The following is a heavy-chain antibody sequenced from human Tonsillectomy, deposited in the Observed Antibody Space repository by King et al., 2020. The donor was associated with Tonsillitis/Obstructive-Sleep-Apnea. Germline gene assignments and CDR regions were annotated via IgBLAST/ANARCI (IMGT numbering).Heavy chain of an antibody. Sequence: QLVQSGAEVKKPGASVKVSCKASGYTFSSNAMHWVRQAPGQRLEWMGWINVGNGKTEYSQRFQGRVTITRDTSANTAYMEVSSLRSEDTAVYYCARGSSVFTSTRCYFDYWGQGTLVTVSS. J-gene: IGHJ4*02. CDR3: ARGSSVFTSTRCYFDY. V-gene: IGHV1-3*01. CDR1: GYTFSSNA. CDR2: INVGNGKT. D-gene: IGHD2-2*01.